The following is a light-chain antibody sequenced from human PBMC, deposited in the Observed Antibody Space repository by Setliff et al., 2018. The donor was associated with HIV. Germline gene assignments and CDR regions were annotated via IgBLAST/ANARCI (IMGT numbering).Light chain of an antibody. J-gene: IGLJ1*01. V-gene: IGLV1-40*01. Sequence: QSVLAQPPSVSGAPGQRVTISCIGTSSNIGAGYDVHWYQQLPGTAPKLLIYDNTNRPSGVPDRFSGSNSGTSASLAITGLQAEDEADYYCQSYDSSLSGFYVFGTGTKVTVL. CDR2: DNT. CDR3: QSYDSSLSGFYV. CDR1: SSNIGAGYD.